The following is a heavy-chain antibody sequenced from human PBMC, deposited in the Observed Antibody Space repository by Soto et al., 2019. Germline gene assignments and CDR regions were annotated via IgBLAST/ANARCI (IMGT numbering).Heavy chain of an antibody. CDR1: GGTFSSYA. J-gene: IGHJ5*02. V-gene: IGHV1-69*01. D-gene: IGHD2-15*01. CDR3: ARTARIFKNWFDP. Sequence: QVQLVQSGAEVKKPGSSVKVSCKASGGTFSSYAISWVRQAPGQGREWMGGIIPIFGTANYAQKFQGRVTITADESTSTAYMELSRLISEDTAVYYCARTARIFKNWFDPWGQGTLVTVSS. CDR2: IIPIFGTA.